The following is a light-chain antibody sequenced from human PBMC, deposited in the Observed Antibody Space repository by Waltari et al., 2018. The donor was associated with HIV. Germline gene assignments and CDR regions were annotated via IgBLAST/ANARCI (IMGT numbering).Light chain of an antibody. Sequence: EIVMLQSPATLSVSPGERATLSCRASQSVRSKLAWYQQKPGQAPRLLIYGAATRSTGIPGRFSGSESWTEVILTISSLQSEDCAVYDCQQYYKWPLTFGQGTRLEIK. J-gene: IGKJ5*01. CDR1: QSVRSK. V-gene: IGKV3D-15*01. CDR2: GAA. CDR3: QQYYKWPLT.